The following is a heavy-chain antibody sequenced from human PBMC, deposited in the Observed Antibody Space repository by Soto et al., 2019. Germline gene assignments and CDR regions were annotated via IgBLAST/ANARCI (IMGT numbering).Heavy chain of an antibody. CDR2: IGTAGDP. D-gene: IGHD6-13*01. CDR1: GFTFSSYD. Sequence: GGSLRLSCAASGFTFSSYDMHWVRQATGKGLEWVSAIGTAGDPYYPGSVKGRFTISRDNSKNTLYLQMNSLRAEDTAVYYCARAAAAAPPGYWGQGTLVTVSS. V-gene: IGHV3-13*05. CDR3: ARAAAAAPPGY. J-gene: IGHJ4*02.